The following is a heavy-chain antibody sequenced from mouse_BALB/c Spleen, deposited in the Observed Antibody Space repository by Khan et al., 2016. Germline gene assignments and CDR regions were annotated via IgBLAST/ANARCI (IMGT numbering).Heavy chain of an antibody. CDR1: GFSLTDYG. J-gene: IGHJ4*01. CDR3: AKGEQSRYFYALDY. Sequence: QVQLKESGPGLVAPSQSLSITCTVSGFSLTDYGVHWIRQPPGKGLEWLGVIWGGGNTYYNSALTSRLSISTDHSKIQVFLKMNRLHTDDTAMYCCAKGEQSRYFYALDYWGQGTSVTVSS. CDR2: IWGGGNT. V-gene: IGHV2-6-5*01.